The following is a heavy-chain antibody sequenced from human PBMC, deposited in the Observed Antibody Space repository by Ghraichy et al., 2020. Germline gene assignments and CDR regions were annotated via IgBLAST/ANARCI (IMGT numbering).Heavy chain of an antibody. Sequence: SETLSLTCTVSGGSISSGSYYWSWIRQPAGKGLEWIGRIYTSGSTNYNPSLKSRVTISVDTSKNQFSLKLSSVTAADTAVYYCARGSVAARKDHTIDYWGQGTLVTVSS. J-gene: IGHJ4*02. D-gene: IGHD6-6*01. V-gene: IGHV4-61*02. CDR3: ARGSVAARKDHTIDY. CDR2: IYTSGST. CDR1: GGSISSGSYY.